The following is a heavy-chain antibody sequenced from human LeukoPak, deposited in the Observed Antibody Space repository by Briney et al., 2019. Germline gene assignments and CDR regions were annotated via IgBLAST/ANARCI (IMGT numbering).Heavy chain of an antibody. D-gene: IGHD3-22*01. CDR2: INHSGST. Sequence: PSETLSLTCAVYGGSFSGYYWSWLRQPPGKGLDGIGEINHSGSTNYNPSLKSRVTISVDTSRNQFSLKLSSVTAADTVVYYGARHASVYYYDSSGYRKGGHDYWGQGTLVTVSS. J-gene: IGHJ4*02. CDR3: ARHASVYYYDSSGYRKGGHDY. V-gene: IGHV4-34*01. CDR1: GGSFSGYY.